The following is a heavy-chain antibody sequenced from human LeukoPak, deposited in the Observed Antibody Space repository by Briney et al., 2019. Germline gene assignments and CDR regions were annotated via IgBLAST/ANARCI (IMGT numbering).Heavy chain of an antibody. CDR2: IYYSGST. Sequence: SETLSLTCTVSGGSMSSYYWSWIRQPPGKGLEWIGYIYYSGSTNYNPSLKSRVTISVDTSKNQSSLKLSSVTAADTAVYYCARHSGPHSSSWYWFDPWGQGTLVTVSS. J-gene: IGHJ5*02. V-gene: IGHV4-59*08. D-gene: IGHD6-13*01. CDR1: GGSMSSYY. CDR3: ARHSGPHSSSWYWFDP.